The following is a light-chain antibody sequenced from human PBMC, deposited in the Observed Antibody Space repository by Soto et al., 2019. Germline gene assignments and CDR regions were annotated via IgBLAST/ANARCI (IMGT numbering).Light chain of an antibody. CDR2: AAS. Sequence: DIQMTQSPSSLSASVGDRVTITCRASQSMSSYLNWYQQKPGKAPKLLIYAASSLQSGVPSRFSGSGYGTDFTLTISSLQPEDFATYYCQQSYSTPPLTFGGGTKVEIK. J-gene: IGKJ4*01. CDR1: QSMSSY. CDR3: QQSYSTPPLT. V-gene: IGKV1-39*01.